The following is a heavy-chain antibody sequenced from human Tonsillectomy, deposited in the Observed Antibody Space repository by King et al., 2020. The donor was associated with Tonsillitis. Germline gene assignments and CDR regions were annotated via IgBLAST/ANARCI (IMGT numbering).Heavy chain of an antibody. Sequence: VQLVESGGGVVQPGGSLRLSCAASGFTFSSYGMHWVRQAPGKGLEWVAFIRYDGSNKYYADSVKGRFTISRDNSKNTLYLQVNSLSAEDTAVYYCAKDFEPTGTTGWFDPWGQGTLVTVSS. CDR3: AKDFEPTGTTGWFDP. D-gene: IGHD1-1*01. J-gene: IGHJ5*02. CDR2: IRYDGSNK. CDR1: GFTFSSYG. V-gene: IGHV3-30*02.